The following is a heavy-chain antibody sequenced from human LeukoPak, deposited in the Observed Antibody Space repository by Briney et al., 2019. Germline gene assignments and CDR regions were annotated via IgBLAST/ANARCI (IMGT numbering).Heavy chain of an antibody. D-gene: IGHD3-10*01. V-gene: IGHV1-2*06. CDR1: GYTFTGYY. Sequence: ASVKVSRKASGYTFTGYYMHWVRQAPGQGLEWMGRINPNSGGTNYAQKFQGRVTRTRDTSISTAYMELSRLRSDDTAVYYCARGPRSYYGSGSYTWFDPWGQGTLVTVSS. CDR3: ARGPRSYYGSGSYTWFDP. J-gene: IGHJ5*02. CDR2: INPNSGGT.